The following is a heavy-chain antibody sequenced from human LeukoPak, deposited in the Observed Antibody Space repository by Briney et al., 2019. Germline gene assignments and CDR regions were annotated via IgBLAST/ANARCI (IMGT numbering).Heavy chain of an antibody. CDR1: GFTFSDYY. D-gene: IGHD2-2*01. CDR2: ISSSGSTK. CDR3: ARGRVRIPAAMRYYYMDV. Sequence: GGSLRLSCAASGFTFSDYYMSWIRQAPGKGLEWVSYISSSGSTKYYADSVKGRFTISRDNAKNSLYLQMNSLRAEDTAVYYCARGRVRIPAAMRYYYMDVWGKGTTVTVSS. V-gene: IGHV3-11*04. J-gene: IGHJ6*03.